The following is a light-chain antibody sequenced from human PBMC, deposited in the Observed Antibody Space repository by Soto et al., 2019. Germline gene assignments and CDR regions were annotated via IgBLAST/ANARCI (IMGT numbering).Light chain of an antibody. J-gene: IGLJ1*01. CDR1: SSDVGAYNY. V-gene: IGLV2-11*01. CDR2: DVS. CDR3: CSYAGSYNYV. Sequence: QSALTQPRSVSGSPGQSGTISCTGTSSDVGAYNYVSWYQQHPGKAPKVMIYDVSKRPSGVPDRFSGSKSGTTASLTISGLQADDEADYYCCSYAGSYNYVFGSGTKLTVL.